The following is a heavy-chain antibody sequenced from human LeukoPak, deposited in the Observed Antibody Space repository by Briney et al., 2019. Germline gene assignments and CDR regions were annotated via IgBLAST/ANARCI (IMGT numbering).Heavy chain of an antibody. D-gene: IGHD2-2*01. Sequence: GGSLRLSCAASGFTFSSYSMNWVRQAPGKGLEWVSSISSSSSYIYYADSVKGRFTISRDNTKNSLYLQMNSLRAEDTAVYYCARGKRYCSSTSCLYYFDYWGQGTLVTVSS. CDR1: GFTFSSYS. CDR2: ISSSSSYI. V-gene: IGHV3-21*01. J-gene: IGHJ4*02. CDR3: ARGKRYCSSTSCLYYFDY.